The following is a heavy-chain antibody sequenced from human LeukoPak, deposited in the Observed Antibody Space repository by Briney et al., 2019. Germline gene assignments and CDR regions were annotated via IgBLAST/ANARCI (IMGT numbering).Heavy chain of an antibody. J-gene: IGHJ4*02. CDR1: GFTFSSYA. D-gene: IGHD5-18*01. V-gene: IGHV3-21*01. CDR2: ISSGSSYI. Sequence: PGGSLRLSCAASGFTFSSYAMSWVRQAPGKGLEWVSSISSGSSYIYYADSVKGRFTISRDNAKNSLYLQMNSLRAEDTAVYYCARDEGVDTAMVRWGQGTLVTVSS. CDR3: ARDEGVDTAMVR.